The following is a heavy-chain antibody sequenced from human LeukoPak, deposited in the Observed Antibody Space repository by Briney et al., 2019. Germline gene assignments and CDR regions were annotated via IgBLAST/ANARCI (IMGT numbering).Heavy chain of an antibody. D-gene: IGHD6-13*01. CDR3: ARAGRYSSSWALDY. J-gene: IGHJ4*02. V-gene: IGHV4-4*07. Sequence: PSETLSLTCTASGGSISSYYWSWIRQPAGKGLEWIGRIYTSGSTNYNPSLKSRVTMSVDTSKNQFSLKLSSVTAADTVVCYCARAGRYSSSWALDYWGQGTLVTVSS. CDR1: GGSISSYY. CDR2: IYTSGST.